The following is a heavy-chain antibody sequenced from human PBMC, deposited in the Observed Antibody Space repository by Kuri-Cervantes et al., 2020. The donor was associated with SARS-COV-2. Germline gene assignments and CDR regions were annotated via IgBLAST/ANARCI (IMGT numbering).Heavy chain of an antibody. D-gene: IGHD3-10*01. V-gene: IGHV6-1*01. J-gene: IGHJ6*03. CDR3: ARGKTMVRGENYYYMDV. CDR2: TYFRSKWYN. Sequence: SQTLSLTCAISGDSFSSNSAAWNWIRQSPPRGLEWLGRTYFRSKWYNDYAVSVKSRITINPDTAKKQFSLQLNSVTPEDTAVYYCARGKTMVRGENYYYMDVWGKGTTVTVSS. CDR1: GDSFSSNSAA.